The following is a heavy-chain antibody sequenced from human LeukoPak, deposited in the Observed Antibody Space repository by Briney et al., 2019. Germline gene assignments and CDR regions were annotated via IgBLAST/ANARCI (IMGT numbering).Heavy chain of an antibody. Sequence: PGGSLRLSCAGSGFTFSSYWMSWVRQAPGKGLEWVANIKQDGSEKYYVDSVKGRFTISRDNAKNSLYLQMNSLRAEDTAVYYCAREGVGDRAGYFDYWGQGTLVTVSS. CDR2: IKQDGSEK. CDR1: GFTFSSYW. D-gene: IGHD3-16*01. V-gene: IGHV3-7*01. CDR3: AREGVGDRAGYFDY. J-gene: IGHJ4*02.